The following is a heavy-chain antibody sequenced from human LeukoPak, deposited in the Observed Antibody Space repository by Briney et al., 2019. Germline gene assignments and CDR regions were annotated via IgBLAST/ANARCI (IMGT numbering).Heavy chain of an antibody. CDR1: GGTFSSYA. D-gene: IGHD3-10*01. Sequence: GASVKVSCKASGGTFSSYAISWVRQAPGQGLEWMGGIIPIFGTANYAQKFQGRVTITADESTSTAYMELSSLRSEDTAVYYCARVRASGPGYYYYYMDVWGKGTTVTVSS. CDR3: ARVRASGPGYYYYYMDV. V-gene: IGHV1-69*13. J-gene: IGHJ6*03. CDR2: IIPIFGTA.